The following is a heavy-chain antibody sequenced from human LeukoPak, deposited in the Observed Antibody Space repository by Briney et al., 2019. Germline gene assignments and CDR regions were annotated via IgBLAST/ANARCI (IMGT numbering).Heavy chain of an antibody. J-gene: IGHJ5*02. CDR2: INPNSGGT. D-gene: IGHD6-13*01. Sequence: ASVKVSCKASGYTFTSYDVNWVRQAPGQGLEWMGWINPNSGGTNYAQKFQGRVTMTRDTSISTAYTELSRLRSDDTAVYYCARVTPGIAAAGPPRRFDPWGQGTLVTVSS. V-gene: IGHV1-2*02. CDR3: ARVTPGIAAAGPPRRFDP. CDR1: GYTFTSYD.